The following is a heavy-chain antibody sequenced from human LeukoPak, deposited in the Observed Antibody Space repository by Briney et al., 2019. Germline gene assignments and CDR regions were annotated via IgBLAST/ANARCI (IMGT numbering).Heavy chain of an antibody. CDR1: GFTFSSYA. Sequence: GGSLRLSCAASGFTFSSYAMSWVRQAPGKGLEWVSAISGSGDSTYYADSVKGRFTISRDNSKNTLYPQMNSLRAEDTAVYYCAKVLLWFGEYDNWGQGTLVTVSS. V-gene: IGHV3-23*01. CDR2: ISGSGDST. CDR3: AKVLLWFGEYDN. J-gene: IGHJ4*02. D-gene: IGHD3-10*01.